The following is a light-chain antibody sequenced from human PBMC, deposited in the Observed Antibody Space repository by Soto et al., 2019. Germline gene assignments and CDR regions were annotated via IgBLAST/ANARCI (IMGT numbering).Light chain of an antibody. CDR2: AAS. Sequence: DIQMTQSPSSLSASVGDRVTITCRASQSISSYLHWYQQKPGKAPKLLIYAASNLQSGVPSRFSGSGSGTDYTLTISSLQPEDFATYYCQQSYSMPLTFGQGTKVDIK. CDR3: QQSYSMPLT. J-gene: IGKJ1*01. CDR1: QSISSY. V-gene: IGKV1-39*01.